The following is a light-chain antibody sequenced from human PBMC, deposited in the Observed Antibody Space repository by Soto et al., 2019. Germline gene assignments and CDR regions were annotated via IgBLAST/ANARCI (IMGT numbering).Light chain of an antibody. J-gene: IGKJ1*01. CDR3: MQATELRT. V-gene: IGKV2-24*01. Sequence: IVMTQTPLSSLVTLGQPASISCRSSQSLVHSDGNTYLSWLHQRPGQPPRLLIYQVSKRFSGVPDRFSGSGAGTHFTLKISRVESEDVGIYYCMQATELRTFGQGTKVDIK. CDR1: QSLVHSDGNTY. CDR2: QVS.